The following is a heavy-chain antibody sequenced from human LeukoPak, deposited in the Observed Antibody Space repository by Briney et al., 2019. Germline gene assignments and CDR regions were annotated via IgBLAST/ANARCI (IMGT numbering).Heavy chain of an antibody. V-gene: IGHV3-30*18. D-gene: IGHD6-19*01. J-gene: IGHJ6*02. CDR3: AKDWELIAVAGSRYYYYGMDV. CDR1: GFTFSSYG. Sequence: PGGSLRLSCSASGFTFSSYGMHWVRQAPGKGLEWVAVISYDGSNKYYADSVKGRFTISRDNSKNTLYLQMNSLRAEDTAVYYCAKDWELIAVAGSRYYYYGMDVWGQGTLVTVSS. CDR2: ISYDGSNK.